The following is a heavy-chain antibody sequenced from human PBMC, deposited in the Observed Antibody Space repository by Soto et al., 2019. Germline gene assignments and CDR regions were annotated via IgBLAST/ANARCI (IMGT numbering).Heavy chain of an antibody. CDR2: IYYSGST. D-gene: IGHD2-2*01. V-gene: IGHV4-39*01. J-gene: IGHJ4*02. Sequence: SETLSLTCTVSGGSISSSSYYWGWIRQPPGKGLEWIGSIYYSGSTYYNPSLKSRVTISVDTSKNQFSLKLSSVTAADTAVYYCARHLPREYQLLWGYFDYWGQGTLVTVSS. CDR1: GGSISSSSYY. CDR3: ARHLPREYQLLWGYFDY.